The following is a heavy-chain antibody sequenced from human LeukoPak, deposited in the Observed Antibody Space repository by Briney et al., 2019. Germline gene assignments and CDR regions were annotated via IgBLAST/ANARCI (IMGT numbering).Heavy chain of an antibody. CDR3: AREGYSGYSYGYEGIDY. CDR2: IYHSGST. D-gene: IGHD5-18*01. V-gene: IGHV4-30-2*01. CDR1: GGSLSSGGYY. Sequence: SETLSLTCTVSGGSLSSGGYYWSWIRQPPGKGLEWIGYIYHSGSTYYNPSLKSRVTISVDRSKNQFSLKLSSVTAADTAVYYCAREGYSGYSYGYEGIDYWGQGTLVTVSS. J-gene: IGHJ4*02.